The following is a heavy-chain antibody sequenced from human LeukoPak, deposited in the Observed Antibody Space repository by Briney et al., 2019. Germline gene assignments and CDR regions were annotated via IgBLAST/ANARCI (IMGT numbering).Heavy chain of an antibody. D-gene: IGHD2-21*01. CDR2: ISFNSRYI. CDR3: ARDFVTYKAYCGGDCYSGEYFQH. J-gene: IGHJ1*01. CDR1: GFTFSDYS. Sequence: GGSLRLSCAASGFTFSDYSMNWVRQAPGKRLEWVSSISFNSRYIYYADSVKGRFTISRDNAKNSLYLQMNSLRAEDTAVYYCARDFVTYKAYCGGDCYSGEYFQHWGQGTLVTVSS. V-gene: IGHV3-21*01.